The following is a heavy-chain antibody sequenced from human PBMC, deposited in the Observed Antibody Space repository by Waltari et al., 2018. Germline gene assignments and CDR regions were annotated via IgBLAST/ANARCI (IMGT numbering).Heavy chain of an antibody. CDR1: GFTFSSYW. J-gene: IGHJ2*01. V-gene: IGHV3-7*01. CDR3: ARAPHPVAGNYWYFDL. Sequence: EVQLVESGGGLVQPGGSLRLSCAASGFTFSSYWMSWVRQAPGKGLEWVANIKQDGSEKYYVDSVKGRFTISRDNAKNSLYLQMNSLRAEDTAVYYCARAPHPVAGNYWYFDLWGRGTLVTVSS. CDR2: IKQDGSEK. D-gene: IGHD6-19*01.